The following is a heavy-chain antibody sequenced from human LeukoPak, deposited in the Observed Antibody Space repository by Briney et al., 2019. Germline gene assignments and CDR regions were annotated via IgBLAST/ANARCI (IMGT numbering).Heavy chain of an antibody. CDR3: AKDLPYYDSSGPFDY. D-gene: IGHD3-22*01. J-gene: IGHJ4*02. V-gene: IGHV3-23*01. Sequence: PGGSLRLSCAASGFTFSSYPMSWVRQAPGKGLEWVSAISGSGGSTYYADSVKGRFTISRDNSKNTLYLQMNSLRAEDTAVYYCAKDLPYYDSSGPFDYWGQGTLVTVSS. CDR1: GFTFSSYP. CDR2: ISGSGGST.